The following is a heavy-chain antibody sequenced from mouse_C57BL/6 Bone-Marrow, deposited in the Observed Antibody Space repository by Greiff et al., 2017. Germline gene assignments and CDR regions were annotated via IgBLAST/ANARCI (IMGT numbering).Heavy chain of an antibody. CDR3: AREDYYGSSQFDY. Sequence: VQLVESGPELVKPGASVKISCKASGYAFSSSWMNWVKQRPGKGLEWIGRIYPGDGDTNYNGKFKGKATLTADKSSSTAYMQLSSLTSEDSAVYFCAREDYYGSSQFDYWGQGTTLTVSS. D-gene: IGHD1-1*01. V-gene: IGHV1-82*01. CDR1: GYAFSSSW. CDR2: IYPGDGDT. J-gene: IGHJ2*01.